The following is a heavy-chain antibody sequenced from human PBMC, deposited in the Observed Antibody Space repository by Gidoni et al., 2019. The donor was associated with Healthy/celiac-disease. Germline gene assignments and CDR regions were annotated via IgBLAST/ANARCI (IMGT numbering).Heavy chain of an antibody. D-gene: IGHD3-10*01. CDR2: ISSSSSYI. Sequence: EVQLVESGGGLVKPGGSLRLSCAASGFTFSSYSMNWVRQAPGKGLEWVSSISSSSSYIYYADSVKGRFTISRDNAKNSLYLQMNSLRAEDTAVYYCARGTRVGDYWGQGTLVTVSS. CDR3: ARGTRVGDY. J-gene: IGHJ4*02. V-gene: IGHV3-21*01. CDR1: GFTFSSYS.